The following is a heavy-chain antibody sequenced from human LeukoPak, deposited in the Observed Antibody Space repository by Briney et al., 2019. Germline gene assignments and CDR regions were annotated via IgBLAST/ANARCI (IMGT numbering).Heavy chain of an antibody. V-gene: IGHV3-23*01. Sequence: GGSLRLSCAASGFTFSSYAMGWVRQAPGKGLEWVSAISGSGGSTYYADSVNGRFTISRDNSKNTLYLHMNSLRAEDTAVYYCAKETGYCSSTSCPASLDYWGQGALVTVSS. J-gene: IGHJ4*02. CDR1: GFTFSSYA. CDR2: ISGSGGST. CDR3: AKETGYCSSTSCPASLDY. D-gene: IGHD2-2*01.